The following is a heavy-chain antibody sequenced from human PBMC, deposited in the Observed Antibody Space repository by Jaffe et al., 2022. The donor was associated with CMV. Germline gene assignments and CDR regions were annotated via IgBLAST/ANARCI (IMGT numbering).Heavy chain of an antibody. J-gene: IGHJ4*02. CDR1: GGSISSYY. D-gene: IGHD5-12*01. Sequence: QVQLQESGPGLVKPSETLSLTCTVSGGSISSYYWSWIRQPPGKGLEWIGYIYYSGSTNYNPSLKSRVTISVDTSKNQFSLKLSSVTAADTAVYYCARAAEMATINFDYWGQGTLVTVSS. CDR3: ARAAEMATINFDY. CDR2: IYYSGST. V-gene: IGHV4-59*01.